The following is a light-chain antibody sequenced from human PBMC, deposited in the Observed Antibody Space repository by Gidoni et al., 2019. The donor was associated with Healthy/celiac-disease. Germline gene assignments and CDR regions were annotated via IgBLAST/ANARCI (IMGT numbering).Light chain of an antibody. CDR3: QQYGSSPPYS. CDR2: GAS. Sequence: IVLTQSPGTLSSSPGQSATLSCRASQSVSSSYLAWYQQKPGQDPRLLIYGASSRATGIPDRFSGSGSGTDFTLTISRPEPEDFAVYYCQQYGSSPPYSFGQGTKLEIK. V-gene: IGKV3-20*01. J-gene: IGKJ2*03. CDR1: QSVSSSY.